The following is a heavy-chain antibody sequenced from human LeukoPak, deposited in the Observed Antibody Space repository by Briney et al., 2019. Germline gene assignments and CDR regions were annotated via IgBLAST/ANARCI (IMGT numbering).Heavy chain of an antibody. V-gene: IGHV1-2*02. Sequence: GASVKVSCKASGYTFTGYYMHWVRQAPGQGLEWMGWINPNSGGTNYAQKFQGRVTMTRDTSISTAYMELSRLRSGDTAVYYCARAEYSSGWYWFDPWGQGTLVTVSS. CDR2: INPNSGGT. D-gene: IGHD6-19*01. CDR1: GYTFTGYY. J-gene: IGHJ5*02. CDR3: ARAEYSSGWYWFDP.